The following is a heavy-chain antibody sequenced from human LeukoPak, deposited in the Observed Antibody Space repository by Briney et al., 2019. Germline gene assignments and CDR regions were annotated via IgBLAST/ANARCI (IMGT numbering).Heavy chain of an antibody. CDR1: GDSVSSNSAA. D-gene: IGHD5-18*01. CDR3: ARGGTDTAMVIDYYYYYMDV. Sequence: SQTLSLTCAISGDSVSSNSAAWNWIRQSPSRGLEWLGRTYYRSKWYNDYAVSVKSRITINPDTSRNQFSLQLNSVTPEDTAVYYCARGGTDTAMVIDYYYYYMDVWGKGTTVTVSS. V-gene: IGHV6-1*01. J-gene: IGHJ6*03. CDR2: TYYRSKWYN.